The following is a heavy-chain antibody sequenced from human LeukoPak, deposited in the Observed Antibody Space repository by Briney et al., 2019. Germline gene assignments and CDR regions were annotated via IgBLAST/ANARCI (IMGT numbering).Heavy chain of an antibody. J-gene: IGHJ4*02. CDR2: ITPIFGAA. D-gene: IGHD4-23*01. CDR3: ARSSRVASTSGLNY. Sequence: SVKVSCKASGGTFSSYPFTWVRQAPGQGLEWMGEITPIFGAANYAQTFQGRVTITADESTSTVFMELSSLRSDDTAFYYCARSSRVASTSGLNYWGQGTLVTVSS. V-gene: IGHV1-69*13. CDR1: GGTFSSYP.